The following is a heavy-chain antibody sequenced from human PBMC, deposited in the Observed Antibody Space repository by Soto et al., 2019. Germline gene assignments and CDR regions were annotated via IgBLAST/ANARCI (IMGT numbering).Heavy chain of an antibody. J-gene: IGHJ4*02. CDR3: ARVDIVATITGTDY. Sequence: ASVKVSCKASGYTFTSYGISWVRQAPGQGLEWMGWISAYNGSTNYAQKLQGRVTMTTDTSTSTAYMELRSLRSDDTAVYYCARVDIVATITGTDYWGQGTLVTVSS. V-gene: IGHV1-18*01. CDR1: GYTFTSYG. D-gene: IGHD5-12*01. CDR2: ISAYNGST.